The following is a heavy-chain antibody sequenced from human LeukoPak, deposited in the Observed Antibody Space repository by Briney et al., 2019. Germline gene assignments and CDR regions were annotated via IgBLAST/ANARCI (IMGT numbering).Heavy chain of an antibody. CDR1: GGSFSGDF. V-gene: IGHV4-34*01. J-gene: IGHJ4*02. D-gene: IGHD3/OR15-3a*01. CDR2: INRGGST. CDR3: ARQTGSGLFILP. Sequence: SETLSLTCAVYGGSFSGDFWSWIRQSPGKGLEWIGEINRGGSTTYNPSLQSRVTMSVDTSTNQISLKMTSVTAADTAIYYCARQTGSGLFILPGGQGTLVTVSS.